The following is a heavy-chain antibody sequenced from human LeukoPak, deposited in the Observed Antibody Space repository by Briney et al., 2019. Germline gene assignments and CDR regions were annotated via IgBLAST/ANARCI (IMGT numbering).Heavy chain of an antibody. CDR2: FDPEDGET. V-gene: IGHV1-24*01. CDR3: ARDSDYYGSGWLEGYYYYMDV. J-gene: IGHJ6*03. D-gene: IGHD3-10*01. Sequence: ASVKVSCKVSGYTLTELSMHWVRQAPGKGLEWMGGFDPEDGETIYAQKFQGRVTITADESTSTAYMELSSLRSEDTAVYYCARDSDYYGSGWLEGYYYYMDVWGKGTTVTISS. CDR1: GYTLTELS.